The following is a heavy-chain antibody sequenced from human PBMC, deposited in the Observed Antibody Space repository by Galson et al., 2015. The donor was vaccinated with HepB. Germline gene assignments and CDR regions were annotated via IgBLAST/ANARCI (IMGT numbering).Heavy chain of an antibody. V-gene: IGHV3-53*01. J-gene: IGHJ5*01. CDR2: IYSDGDT. CDR3: ARGNWFDF. CDR1: GFTVSTNY. Sequence: SLRLSCAASGFTVSTNYMSWVRQAPGKGLEWVSVIYSDGDTNYADSVKGRFIISRDNSKNTLYLQMNSLRADDTAVYFCARGNWFDFWGQGTLVTVSS.